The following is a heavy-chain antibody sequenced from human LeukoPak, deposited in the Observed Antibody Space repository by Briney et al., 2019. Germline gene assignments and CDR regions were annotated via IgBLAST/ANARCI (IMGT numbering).Heavy chain of an antibody. Sequence: GGSLRLSCAASGFTFSNYWMSWVRQAPGKGLEWVANIKQDGREKYYVDSVRGRFTISRDNPENSLYLQMNSLRAEDTAVYYCARVRSQQVGTTPSDSWGQGTLVTVSS. J-gene: IGHJ4*02. V-gene: IGHV3-7*05. D-gene: IGHD1-1*01. CDR1: GFTFSNYW. CDR3: ARVRSQQVGTTPSDS. CDR2: IKQDGREK.